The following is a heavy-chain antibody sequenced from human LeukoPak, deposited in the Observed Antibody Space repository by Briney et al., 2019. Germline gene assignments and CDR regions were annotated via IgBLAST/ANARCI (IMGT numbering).Heavy chain of an antibody. CDR1: GGSITNYY. CDR3: ARGPRFDYFDY. V-gene: IGHV4-59*01. Sequence: SETLSLTCTVSGGSITNYYWSWIRQPPGKGLERIGYIYYSGSAGHNASLNSRVTTSVDTSKNQFSLNLNSLTAADTAVYYCARGPRFDYFDYWGQGTPVTVSS. CDR2: IYYSGSA. J-gene: IGHJ4*02.